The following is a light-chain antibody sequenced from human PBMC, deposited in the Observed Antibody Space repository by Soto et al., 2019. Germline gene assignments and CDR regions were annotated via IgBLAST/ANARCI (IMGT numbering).Light chain of an antibody. CDR3: QQSYSTPPGT. CDR2: AAS. V-gene: IGKV1-39*01. Sequence: DIQMTQSPSSLSSSVGDRVTITCRASQSISSYLNWYQHKPGKAPKLLIYAASSLYSGVPSRFSGSGSGTDFTLTISSLQPEDFATYYCQQSYSTPPGTFGQGTKVDVK. CDR1: QSISSY. J-gene: IGKJ1*01.